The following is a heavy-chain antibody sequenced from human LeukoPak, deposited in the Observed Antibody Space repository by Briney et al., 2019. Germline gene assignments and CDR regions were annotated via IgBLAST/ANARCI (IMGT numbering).Heavy chain of an antibody. CDR1: GFTFSSYW. D-gene: IGHD3-10*01. V-gene: IGHV3-53*01. J-gene: IGHJ4*02. CDR2: IYSGGST. CDR3: ARDPHNYS. Sequence: GGSLRLSCAASGFTFSSYWMHWVRQAPGKGLEWVSVIYSGGSTYYADSVKGRFTISRDNSKNTLYLQMDSLRAEDTAVYYCARDPHNYSWGQGTLVTVSS.